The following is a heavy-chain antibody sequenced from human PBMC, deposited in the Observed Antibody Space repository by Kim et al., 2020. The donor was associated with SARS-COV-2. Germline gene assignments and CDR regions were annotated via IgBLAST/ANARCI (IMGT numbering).Heavy chain of an antibody. CDR3: ARDLGGNGDEYYYYGMDV. V-gene: IGHV3-11*06. D-gene: IGHD2-8*01. J-gene: IGHJ6*02. Sequence: KGRFTISRDNAKNSLYLQMNSLRAEDTAVYYCARDLGGNGDEYYYYGMDVWGQGTTVTVSS.